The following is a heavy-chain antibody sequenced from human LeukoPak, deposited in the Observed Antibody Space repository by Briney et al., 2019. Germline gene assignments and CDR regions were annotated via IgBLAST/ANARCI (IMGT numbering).Heavy chain of an antibody. CDR2: ISANGDTT. V-gene: IGHV3-23*01. Sequence: GGSLRLSCAASGFTFSNYAMNWVRQAPGKGLEWASGISANGDTTYYVGSVRGRFTISRDNSKNSVFLQMNSLRDADTAVYYCVKDFWPARDGGGYYSPFEYWGEGTLVTVSS. J-gene: IGHJ4*02. D-gene: IGHD3-22*01. CDR3: VKDFWPARDGGGYYSPFEY. CDR1: GFTFSNYA.